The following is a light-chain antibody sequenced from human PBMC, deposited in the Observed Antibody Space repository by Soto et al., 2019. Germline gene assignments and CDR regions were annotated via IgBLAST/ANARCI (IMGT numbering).Light chain of an antibody. V-gene: IGKV3-20*01. Sequence: EIVLTQSPGTLSLSPGERATLSCRASQSVSSTYLAWYQQKPGQAPRLLLYGASSRATGIPDRFSGSGSGTDSPLTISRLEPEDFAVYYCQQYRSSPPYTFGQGTKLEIK. CDR1: QSVSSTY. CDR3: QQYRSSPPYT. CDR2: GAS. J-gene: IGKJ2*01.